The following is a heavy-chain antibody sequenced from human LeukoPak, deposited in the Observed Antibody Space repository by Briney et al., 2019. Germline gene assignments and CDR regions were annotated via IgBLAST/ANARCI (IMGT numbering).Heavy chain of an antibody. CDR2: INHSGST. CDR1: GGSFSGYY. Sequence: SETLSLTCAVYGGSFSGYYWSWIRQPPGKGLEWIGGINHSGSTNYNPSLKSRVTISVDTSKNQFSLKLSSVTAADTAVYYCARPHYDYVWGSYRSNPGMDVWGQGTTVTVSS. J-gene: IGHJ6*02. CDR3: ARPHYDYVWGSYRSNPGMDV. D-gene: IGHD3-16*02. V-gene: IGHV4-34*01.